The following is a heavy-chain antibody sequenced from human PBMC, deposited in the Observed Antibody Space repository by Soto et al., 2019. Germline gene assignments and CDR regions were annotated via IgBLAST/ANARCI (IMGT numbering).Heavy chain of an antibody. J-gene: IGHJ4*02. CDR2: IYHSGGT. Sequence: SLTCAVYGESFSGYYWCWIGQPPGKGLEKFGEIYHSGGTNYNPSLKSRVTISADTSKNQFSLMLSSVTAADTAVYYCARVSSRYCSGGSCYSDIQIFDYWGQGMPVTVSS. V-gene: IGHV4-34*01. D-gene: IGHD2-15*01. CDR3: ARVSSRYCSGGSCYSDIQIFDY. CDR1: GESFSGYY.